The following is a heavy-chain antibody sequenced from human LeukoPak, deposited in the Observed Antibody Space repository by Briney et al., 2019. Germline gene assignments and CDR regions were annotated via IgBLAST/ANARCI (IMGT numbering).Heavy chain of an antibody. CDR1: GGSISNYY. CDR3: AKGGIRSGAFDI. D-gene: IGHD6-13*01. J-gene: IGHJ3*02. Sequence: SETLSLTCTVSGGSISNYYWSWIRQPPGKGLEWIGYFYYSGSTSYNPSLKSRVTISVATSKNQFSLKLNSVTAADTAVYYCAKGGIRSGAFDIWGQGTRVTVSS. CDR2: FYYSGST. V-gene: IGHV4-59*01.